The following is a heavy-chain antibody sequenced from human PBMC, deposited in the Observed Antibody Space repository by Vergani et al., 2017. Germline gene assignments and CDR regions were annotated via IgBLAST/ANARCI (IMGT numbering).Heavy chain of an antibody. D-gene: IGHD3-22*01. CDR2: ISYDGSNK. Sequence: QVQLVESGGGVVQPGRSLRLSCAASGFTFSSYGMHWVRQAPGKGLEWVAVISYDGSNKYYADSVKGRFTISRDNSKNTLYLQMNSLRAEDTAVYYCAKDRDYYDSSGYYYEGEALDYWGQGTLVTVSS. CDR1: GFTFSSYG. J-gene: IGHJ4*02. V-gene: IGHV3-30*18. CDR3: AKDRDYYDSSGYYYEGEALDY.